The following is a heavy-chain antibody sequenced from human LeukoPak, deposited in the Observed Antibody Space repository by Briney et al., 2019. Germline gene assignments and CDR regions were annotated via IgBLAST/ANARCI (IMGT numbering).Heavy chain of an antibody. J-gene: IGHJ4*02. V-gene: IGHV3-66*01. CDR3: AKGGFPYDYVWGSYLD. Sequence: RSGGSLRLSCAASGFTVSSNYMSWVRQAPGKGMEWVSVLYTGGSTYYADSVKGRFTISRDNSKNTLYLQMNSLRAEDTAVYYCAKGGFPYDYVWGSYLDWGQGTLVTVSS. CDR2: LYTGGST. CDR1: GFTVSSNY. D-gene: IGHD3-16*01.